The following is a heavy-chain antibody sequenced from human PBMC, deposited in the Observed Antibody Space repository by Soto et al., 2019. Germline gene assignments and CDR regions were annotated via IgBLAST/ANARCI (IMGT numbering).Heavy chain of an antibody. Sequence: PGGSLRLSCAASGFTFSSYEMNWVRQAPGKGLEWVSYISSSGSTIYYADSVKGRFTISRDNAKNSLYLQMNSLRAEDTAIYFCASDSHCNGGNCPMGGFDMWGQGTMVTVSS. CDR1: GFTFSSYE. D-gene: IGHD2-15*01. CDR2: ISSSGSTI. V-gene: IGHV3-48*03. J-gene: IGHJ3*02. CDR3: ASDSHCNGGNCPMGGFDM.